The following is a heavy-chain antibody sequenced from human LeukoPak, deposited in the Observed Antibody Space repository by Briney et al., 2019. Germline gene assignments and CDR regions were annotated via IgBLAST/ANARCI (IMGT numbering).Heavy chain of an antibody. CDR1: GYTFTSYG. Sequence: SVKVSCKASGYTFTSYGITWVRQAPGQGLEWMGGIIPIFGTANYAQKFQGRVTITADESTSTAYMELSRLRSDDTAVYYCARVGGGLTGSYSTFDYWGQGTLVTVSS. V-gene: IGHV1-69*13. CDR3: ARVGGGLTGSYSTFDY. J-gene: IGHJ4*02. CDR2: IIPIFGTA. D-gene: IGHD1-26*01.